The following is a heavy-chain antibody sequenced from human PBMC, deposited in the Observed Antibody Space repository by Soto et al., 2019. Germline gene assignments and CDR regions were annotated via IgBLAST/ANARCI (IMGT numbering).Heavy chain of an antibody. Sequence: SETLSLTCTVSGGAMSGYYWTWIRQPAGKGLEWIGRIYSSGGTKYNPSLKSRVDMSLDMSKNQFSLRLNSVTAADTAVYYCARGQRFSDSFDPWGQGTLVTVSS. D-gene: IGHD3-3*01. CDR3: ARGQRFSDSFDP. V-gene: IGHV4-4*07. CDR1: GGAMSGYY. CDR2: IYSSGGT. J-gene: IGHJ5*02.